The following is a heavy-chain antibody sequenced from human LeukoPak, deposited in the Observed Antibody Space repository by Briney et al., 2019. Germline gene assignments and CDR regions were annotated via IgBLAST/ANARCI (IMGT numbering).Heavy chain of an antibody. Sequence: GGSLRLSCAASRFTFSFFGMHLVRQAPGKGLEWIAVISSDGTNKYYADSVRGRFTISRDNSKDTLYLQMSSLRIEDTAIYYCRAATRYLDYYYDYWGQGTLVTVSS. CDR1: RFTFSFFG. D-gene: IGHD3-22*01. V-gene: IGHV3-30*03. CDR3: RAATRYLDYYYDY. J-gene: IGHJ4*02. CDR2: ISSDGTNK.